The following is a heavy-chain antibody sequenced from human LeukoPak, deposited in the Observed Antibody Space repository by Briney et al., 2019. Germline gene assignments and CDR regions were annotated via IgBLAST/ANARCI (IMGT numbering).Heavy chain of an antibody. CDR3: ARSSGYYFGHDAFDI. V-gene: IGHV4-39*06. CDR2: IHYSARI. Sequence: WIGSIHYSARIYYNPSLKSRVTISVDTSKNQFPLKLSSVTAADTAVYYCARSSGYYFGHDAFDIWGQGTMVTVSS. J-gene: IGHJ3*02. D-gene: IGHD3-22*01.